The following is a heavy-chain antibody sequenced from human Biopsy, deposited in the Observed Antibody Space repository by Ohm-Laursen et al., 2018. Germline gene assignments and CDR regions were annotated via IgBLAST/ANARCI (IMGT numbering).Heavy chain of an antibody. D-gene: IGHD6-19*01. CDR1: GYSFTSYY. V-gene: IGHV1-46*01. CDR2: INPSGSTT. Sequence: ASVKVSCNVSGYSFTSYYMHWVRQAPGQGLEWMGMINPSGSTTSYPQIFQGRVTMTRDTSKSTVYMELSSLRSADTAVYFCARNTGWYGDLYYFDYWGRGTLVTVSS. CDR3: ARNTGWYGDLYYFDY. J-gene: IGHJ4*02.